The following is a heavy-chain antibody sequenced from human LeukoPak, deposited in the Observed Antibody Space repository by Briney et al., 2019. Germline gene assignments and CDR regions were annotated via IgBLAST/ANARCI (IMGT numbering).Heavy chain of an antibody. CDR2: IIPIFGTA. CDR1: GGTFSSYA. V-gene: IGHV1-69*13. D-gene: IGHD3-10*01. Sequence: SVKVSCKASGGTFSSYAISWVRQAPGRGLEWMGGIIPIFGTANYAQKFQGRVTITADESTSTAYMELSSLRSEDTAVYYCARGQATMVRGVIPLDYWGQGTLVTVSS. CDR3: ARGQATMVRGVIPLDY. J-gene: IGHJ4*02.